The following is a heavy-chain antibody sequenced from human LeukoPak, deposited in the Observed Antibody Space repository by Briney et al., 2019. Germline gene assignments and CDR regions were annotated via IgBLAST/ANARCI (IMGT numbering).Heavy chain of an antibody. J-gene: IGHJ4*02. CDR3: ARGYYYDSSGYRY. D-gene: IGHD3-22*01. V-gene: IGHV1-2*02. CDR2: INPNSGGT. CDR1: GYTFTGYY. Sequence: ASVRVSCKASGYTFTGYYMHWVRQAPGQGLEWMGWINPNSGGTNYAQKFQGRVTMTRDTSISTAYMELSSLRSEDTAVYYCARGYYYDSSGYRYWGQGTLVTVSS.